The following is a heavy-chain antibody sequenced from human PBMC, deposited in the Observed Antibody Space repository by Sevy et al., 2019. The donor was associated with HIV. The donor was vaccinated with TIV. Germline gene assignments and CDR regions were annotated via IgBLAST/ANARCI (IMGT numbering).Heavy chain of an antibody. CDR1: GFTFSSYA. J-gene: IGHJ6*02. Sequence: GGSLRLSCAASGFTFSSYAMHWVRQAPGKGLEWVAVISYDGSNKYYAHSGKGRFTISRDNSKNTLYLQMNSLRAEDTAVYYCARASVAGTQYYYYGMDVWGQGTTVTVSS. CDR2: ISYDGSNK. CDR3: ARASVAGTQYYYYGMDV. D-gene: IGHD6-19*01. V-gene: IGHV3-30-3*01.